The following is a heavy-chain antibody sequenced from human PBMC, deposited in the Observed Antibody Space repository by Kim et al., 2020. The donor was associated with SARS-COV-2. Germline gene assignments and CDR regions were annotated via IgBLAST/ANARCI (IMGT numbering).Heavy chain of an antibody. V-gene: IGHV1-3*01. Sequence: ASVKVSCKASGYTFTSYAMHWVRQAPGQRLEWMGWINAGNGNTKYSQKFQGRVTITRDTSASTAYMELSSLRSEDTAVYYCARAVKTAAGRFDYWGQGTLVTVSS. J-gene: IGHJ4*02. D-gene: IGHD6-13*01. CDR3: ARAVKTAAGRFDY. CDR2: INAGNGNT. CDR1: GYTFTSYA.